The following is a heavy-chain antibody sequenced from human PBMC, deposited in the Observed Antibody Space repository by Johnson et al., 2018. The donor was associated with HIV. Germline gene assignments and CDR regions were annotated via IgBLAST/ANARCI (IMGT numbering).Heavy chain of an antibody. CDR2: ITFEGSDK. CDR3: AKDVSVVTPSGSFDI. V-gene: IGHV3-30*18. Sequence: QVQLVESGGGVVQPGRSLRLSCAASGFTFSNYGMHWVRQAPGKGLEWVAVITFEGSDKYYADSVKGRVTISRDDSTNTLYLRLNSLRPEDSAVYYCAKDVSVVTPSGSFDIWGQGTRVTVSS. CDR1: GFTFSNYG. D-gene: IGHD4-23*01. J-gene: IGHJ3*02.